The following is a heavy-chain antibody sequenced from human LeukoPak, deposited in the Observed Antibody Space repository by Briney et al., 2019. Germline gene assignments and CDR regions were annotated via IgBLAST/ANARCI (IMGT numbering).Heavy chain of an antibody. J-gene: IGHJ4*02. V-gene: IGHV3-30*18. CDR1: GFTFSSYG. CDR2: ISYDVGKK. Sequence: PGGSLRLSCAASGFTFSSYGMHWVRQAPGKGLEWVAVISYDVGKKYYADSVKGRFTISRDNSKNTLYLQMNSLRAEDTAVYYCAKEGYYYDSSGHYYFHYWGQGTLVTVSS. CDR3: AKEGYYYDSSGHYYFHY. D-gene: IGHD3-22*01.